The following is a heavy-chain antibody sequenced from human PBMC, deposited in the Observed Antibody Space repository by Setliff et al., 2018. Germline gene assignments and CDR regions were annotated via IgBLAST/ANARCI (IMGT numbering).Heavy chain of an antibody. Sequence: PSETLSLTCTVSGGSISSGTYSYQHPGKGLEWIGYIYYSGSTYYNPSLKSRVTMSVDTSKSQFSLKLSSVTAADTAVHYCARGRNIAARLLDSWGQGTLVTVSS. CDR2: IYYSGST. D-gene: IGHD6-6*01. CDR1: GGSISSGTYS. J-gene: IGHJ4*02. CDR3: ARGRNIAARLLDS. V-gene: IGHV4-31*03.